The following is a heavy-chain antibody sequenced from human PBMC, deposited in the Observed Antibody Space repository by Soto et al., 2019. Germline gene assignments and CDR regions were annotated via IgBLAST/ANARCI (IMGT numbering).Heavy chain of an antibody. J-gene: IGHJ6*02. CDR3: ARDPPREYCSGGSCKNYYYYGMDV. Sequence: QVQLVQSGAEVKKPGASVKVSCKASGYTFTSYYMHWVRQAPGQGLEWMGIINPSGGSTSYAQKFQGRVTMTRDTSTSTVYMELSSLRSEDTAVYYCARDPPREYCSGGSCKNYYYYGMDVWGQGTTVTVSS. V-gene: IGHV1-46*01. CDR2: INPSGGST. D-gene: IGHD2-15*01. CDR1: GYTFTSYY.